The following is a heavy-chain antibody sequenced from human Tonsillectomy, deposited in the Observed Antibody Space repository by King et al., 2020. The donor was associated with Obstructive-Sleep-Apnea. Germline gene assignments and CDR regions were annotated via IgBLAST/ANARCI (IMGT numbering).Heavy chain of an antibody. CDR2: ISYDVRIK. CDR1: GFTFSSYA. J-gene: IGHJ4*02. Sequence: VQLVESGGGVVQPGRSLRLSCAASGFTFSSYAVHWVRQAPGKGLEWVAVISYDVRIKYYADSVKGRFTISSDNSKNTLFLQMNSLRAEDTAVYYCARDCTMIVVGVDYWGQGTLVTVSS. D-gene: IGHD3-22*01. V-gene: IGHV3-30*04. CDR3: ARDCTMIVVGVDY.